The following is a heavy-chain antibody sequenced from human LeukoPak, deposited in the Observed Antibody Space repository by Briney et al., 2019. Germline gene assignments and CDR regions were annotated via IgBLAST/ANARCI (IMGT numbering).Heavy chain of an antibody. CDR3: ARDLKTGGSNLGFLDY. J-gene: IGHJ4*02. Sequence: GGSLRLSCAASGFTFSSYDMNWVRQAPGKGLEWVSSISSSSTYIYYADSVKGRFTISRDNAKNSLYLQMNSLRAEDTAVYYCARDLKTGGSNLGFLDYWGKGTLVTVS. CDR2: ISSSSTYI. CDR1: GFTFSSYD. V-gene: IGHV3-21*01. D-gene: IGHD3-16*01.